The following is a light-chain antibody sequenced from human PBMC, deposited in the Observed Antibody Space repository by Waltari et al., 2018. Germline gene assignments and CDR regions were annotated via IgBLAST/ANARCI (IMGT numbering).Light chain of an antibody. CDR3: QQYYSNPPT. CDR1: QSVLYSSNNKNF. Sequence: DIVMTQSSDSLAVSLGERATMTCRFSQSVLYSSNNKNFLAWYQQKPGQPPKLLIYWASARASGVPDRFSGSGSGTDFTLTISSLQAEDVAVYYCQQYYSNPPTFGQGTKLEI. CDR2: WAS. J-gene: IGKJ2*01. V-gene: IGKV4-1*01.